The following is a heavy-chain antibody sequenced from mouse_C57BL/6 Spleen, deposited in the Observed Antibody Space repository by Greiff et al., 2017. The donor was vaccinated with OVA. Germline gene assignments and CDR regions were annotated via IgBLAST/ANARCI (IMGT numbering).Heavy chain of an antibody. D-gene: IGHD1-1*01. J-gene: IGHJ3*01. CDR3: ARDYGSSYGFAY. V-gene: IGHV3-1*01. CDR1: GYSITSGYD. Sequence: ESGPGMVKPSQSLSLTCTVTGYSITSGYDWHWIRHFPGNKLEWMGYISYSGSTNYNPSLKSRISITHDTSKNHFFLKLNSVTTEDTATYYCARDYGSSYGFAYWGQGTLVTVSA. CDR2: ISYSGST.